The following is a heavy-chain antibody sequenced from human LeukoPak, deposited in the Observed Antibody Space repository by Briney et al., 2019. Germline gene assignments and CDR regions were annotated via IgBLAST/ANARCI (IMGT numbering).Heavy chain of an antibody. D-gene: IGHD2-2*02. V-gene: IGHV3-48*03. CDR2: ISSSGSTI. J-gene: IGHJ4*02. CDR3: ARDHCSSTSCYTDY. CDR1: GFTFSSYE. Sequence: GSLRLSCAASGFTFSSYEMNWVPQAPGKGLEWVSYISSSGSTIYYADSVKGRFTISRDNAKNSLYLQMNSLRAEDTAVYYCARDHCSSTSCYTDYWGQGTLVTVSS.